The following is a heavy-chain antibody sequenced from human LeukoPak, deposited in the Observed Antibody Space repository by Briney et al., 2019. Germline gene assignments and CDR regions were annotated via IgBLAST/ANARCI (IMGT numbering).Heavy chain of an antibody. CDR2: IKEDGSER. V-gene: IGHV3-7*03. CDR1: AFIFSGHW. D-gene: IGHD6-19*01. CDR3: AREWLVRQSHAGAFDI. Sequence: GGSLRLSCEGSAFIFSGHWMNWVRQTPGKGLEWVASIKEDGSERQYVDSVKGRFSISRDNTKGSLFLQLNSLRAEDTAVYYCAREWLVRQSHAGAFDIWGQGTMVTVSS. J-gene: IGHJ3*02.